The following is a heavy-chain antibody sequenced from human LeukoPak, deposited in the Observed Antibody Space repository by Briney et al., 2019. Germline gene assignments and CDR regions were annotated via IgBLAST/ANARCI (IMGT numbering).Heavy chain of an antibody. V-gene: IGHV3-21*01. D-gene: IGHD5-24*01. Sequence: KTGGSLRLSCAVSGFAFSSYNMNWVRQAPGKGLEWVSAISSSSSYIYYADSVKGRFTISRDNAKNSLFLQMNSLRAEDTAVYYCARDSVLQGDASDIWGQGTMVTVSS. CDR2: ISSSSSYI. CDR3: ARDSVLQGDASDI. J-gene: IGHJ3*02. CDR1: GFAFSSYN.